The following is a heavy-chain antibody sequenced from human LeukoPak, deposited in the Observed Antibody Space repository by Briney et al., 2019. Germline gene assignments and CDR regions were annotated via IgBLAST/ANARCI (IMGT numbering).Heavy chain of an antibody. J-gene: IGHJ4*02. CDR1: GDSISNKN. Sequence: PSETLSLTCAVSGDSISNKNWSWIRQPPGQGLEWIAYIYTNGSTHHHPALKIRVIISRHTSKNQFSLKMTSVTAADTAVYFCARQSPNRNYGEYCDDWGQGRLVTVSS. V-gene: IGHV4-4*09. CDR2: IYTNGST. CDR3: ARQSPNRNYGEYCDD. D-gene: IGHD1-7*01.